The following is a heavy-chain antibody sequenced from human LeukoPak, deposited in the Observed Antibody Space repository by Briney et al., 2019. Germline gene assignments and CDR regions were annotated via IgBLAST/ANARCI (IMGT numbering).Heavy chain of an antibody. D-gene: IGHD3-22*01. J-gene: IGHJ4*02. CDR2: ISTSSSYM. CDR1: GYSISSGYY. V-gene: IGHV3-21*01. CDR3: ARMAYYYDGSGYGPFDY. Sequence: PSETLSLTCTVSGYSISSGYYWGWLRQPPGKGLEWVSSISTSSSYMYYADSVRGRFTISRDNAKNSLYLQMNSLRAEDTAVYYCARMAYYYDGSGYGPFDYWGQGTLVTVSS.